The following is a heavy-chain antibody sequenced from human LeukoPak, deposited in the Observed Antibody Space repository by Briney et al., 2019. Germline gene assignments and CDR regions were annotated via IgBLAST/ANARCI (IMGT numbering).Heavy chain of an antibody. CDR2: IYYSGGT. Sequence: SETLSLTCTVSGGSISSYYWSWIRQPPGKGLEWIGYIYYSGGTNYNPSLKSRVTISIDTSKNQFSLKLSSVTAADTAVYYCARAKRGSGAYMDVWGKGTTVTISS. D-gene: IGHD1-26*01. J-gene: IGHJ6*03. V-gene: IGHV4-59*01. CDR1: GGSISSYY. CDR3: ARAKRGSGAYMDV.